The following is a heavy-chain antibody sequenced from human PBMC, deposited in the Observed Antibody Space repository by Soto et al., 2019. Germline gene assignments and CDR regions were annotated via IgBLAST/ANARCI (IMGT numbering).Heavy chain of an antibody. V-gene: IGHV1-18*01. D-gene: IGHD2-15*01. J-gene: IGHJ6*02. CDR2: ISAYNGNA. CDR3: ARGVDYYYGMDV. Sequence: ASVKVSCKGAGYIFPRYGINWVRQAPGQGLEWMGWISAYNGNANYAQKLQGRVTMTTDTSTSTAYMELRSLRSDDTAVYYCARGVDYYYGMDVWGQGTTVTVS. CDR1: GYIFPRYG.